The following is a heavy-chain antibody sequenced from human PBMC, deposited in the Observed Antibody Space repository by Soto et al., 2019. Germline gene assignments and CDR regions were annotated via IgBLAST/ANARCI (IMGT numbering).Heavy chain of an antibody. Sequence: GGSLILSCAASGFTFSSYSMNWVRQAPGKGLEWVSSISSSSSYIYYADSVKGRFTISRDNAKNSLYLQMNSLRAEDTAVYYCAREWDRVNRARQGVWGKGTTVTVSS. D-gene: IGHD1-26*01. J-gene: IGHJ6*04. CDR3: AREWDRVNRARQGV. V-gene: IGHV3-21*01. CDR2: ISSSSSYI. CDR1: GFTFSSYS.